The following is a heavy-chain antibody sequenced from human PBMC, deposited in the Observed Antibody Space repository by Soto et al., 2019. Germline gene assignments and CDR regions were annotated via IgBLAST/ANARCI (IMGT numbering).Heavy chain of an antibody. CDR2: ISSSGSTI. J-gene: IGHJ1*01. D-gene: IGHD3-16*02. V-gene: IGHV3-48*03. Sequence: PGGSLRLSCAASGFTFSSYEMIWVRQAPGKGLEWVSYISSSGSTIYYADSVKGRFTISRDNAKNSLFLQMNSLRAEDTALYYCDRVSQSFIEYFQYWGQGTLVTVSS. CDR3: DRVSQSFIEYFQY. CDR1: GFTFSSYE.